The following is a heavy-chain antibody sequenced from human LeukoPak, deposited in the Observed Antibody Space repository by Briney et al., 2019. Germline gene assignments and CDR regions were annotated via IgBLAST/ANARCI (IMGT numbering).Heavy chain of an antibody. V-gene: IGHV3-30*03. D-gene: IGHD5-12*01. CDR3: ARDYEIY. CDR1: GFTFSTYG. Sequence: GGSLRLSCAASGFTFSTYGMHWVRQAPGKGLEWVALISYDGSKKYYAASVKGRFTISRDNAKDSLYLQMNSLRAEDTAVYYCARDYEIYWGQGTLVTVSS. J-gene: IGHJ4*02. CDR2: ISYDGSKK.